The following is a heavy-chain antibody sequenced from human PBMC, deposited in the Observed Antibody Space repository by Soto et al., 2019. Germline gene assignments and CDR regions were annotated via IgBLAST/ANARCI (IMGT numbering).Heavy chain of an antibody. CDR3: THTMITFGGVDPYYFDY. J-gene: IGHJ4*02. D-gene: IGHD3-16*01. Sequence: QITLKESGPTLVKPTQTLTLTCTFSGFSLSTSGVGVGWIRQPPGKALEWLALIYWDDDKRYSPSLKSRLTITKDTSKNPVVLTMTNMDPVDTATYYCTHTMITFGGVDPYYFDYWGQGTLVTVSS. V-gene: IGHV2-5*02. CDR2: IYWDDDK. CDR1: GFSLSTSGVG.